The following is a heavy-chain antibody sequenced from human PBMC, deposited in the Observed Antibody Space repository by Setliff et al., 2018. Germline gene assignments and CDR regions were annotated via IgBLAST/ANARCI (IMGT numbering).Heavy chain of an antibody. CDR2: IYYSGST. V-gene: IGHV4-39*07. D-gene: IGHD2-8*01. CDR1: GGSISSSSYY. J-gene: IGHJ3*01. Sequence: PSETLSLTCTVSGGSISSSSYYWGWIRQPPGKGLEWIGSIYYSGSTYYNPSLKSRVTISVDKSKNQFSLKLSSVTAADTAVYYCARIDIVLMVYADWGQGTMVTV. CDR3: ARIDIVLMVYAD.